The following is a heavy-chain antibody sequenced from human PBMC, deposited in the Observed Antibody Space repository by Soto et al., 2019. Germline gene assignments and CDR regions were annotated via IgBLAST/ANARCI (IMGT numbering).Heavy chain of an antibody. CDR3: ARGSVRYCSSTSCYIWFDP. D-gene: IGHD2-2*02. CDR2: IIPIFGTA. Sequence: SVKVSCKASGGTFSSYAISWVRQAPGQGLEWMGGIIPIFGTANYAQKFQGRVTITADKSASTAYMELSSLRSEDTAVYYCARGSVRYCSSTSCYIWFDPRGQGTLVTVSS. J-gene: IGHJ5*02. CDR1: GGTFSSYA. V-gene: IGHV1-69*06.